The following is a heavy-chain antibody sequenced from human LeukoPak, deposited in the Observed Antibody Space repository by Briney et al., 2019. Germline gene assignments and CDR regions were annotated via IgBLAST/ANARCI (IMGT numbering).Heavy chain of an antibody. Sequence: GASVTVSCKASGYTFTGYYMHWVRQAPGQGLEWMGWINPNSGGTYYAQKFQGRVTMTRDTSISTAYMELSRLRSDDTAVYYCTKNYYDSGDYYYFDYWGQGTLVTVSS. CDR1: GYTFTGYY. V-gene: IGHV1-2*02. D-gene: IGHD3-22*01. CDR2: INPNSGGT. CDR3: TKNYYDSGDYYYFDY. J-gene: IGHJ4*02.